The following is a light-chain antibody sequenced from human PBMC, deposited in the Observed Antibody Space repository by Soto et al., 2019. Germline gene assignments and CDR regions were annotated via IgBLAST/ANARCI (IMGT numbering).Light chain of an antibody. Sequence: QSALTQPASVSGSPGQSITISCAGTSSDVGGYNYVSWYQQHPDKAPKLMIYEVINRPSGVSNRFSGSKSDNTASLTISGLPAEDEADYYCTSYTNSGTWVFGGGTQLTVL. V-gene: IGLV2-14*01. J-gene: IGLJ3*02. CDR2: EVI. CDR1: SSDVGGYNY. CDR3: TSYTNSGTWV.